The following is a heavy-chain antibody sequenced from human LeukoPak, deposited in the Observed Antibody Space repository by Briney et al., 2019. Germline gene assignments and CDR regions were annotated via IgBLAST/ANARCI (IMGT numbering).Heavy chain of an antibody. CDR2: ISGGGGST. CDR3: AKDHEWLSFDY. V-gene: IGHV3-23*01. CDR1: GFTFSSYA. Sequence: PGGSLRLSCAASGFTFSSYAMGWVRQTPGKGLEWVSAISGGGGSTYYADSVKGRFTISRDNSKNTLYLQMNSLRAEDTAVYYCAKDHEWLSFDYWGQGTLVTVSS. J-gene: IGHJ4*02. D-gene: IGHD3-3*01.